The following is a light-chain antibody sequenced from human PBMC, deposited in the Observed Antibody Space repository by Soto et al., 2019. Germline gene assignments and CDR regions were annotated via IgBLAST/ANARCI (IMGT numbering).Light chain of an antibody. CDR3: QSPDSSGTYV. Sequence: SYELTQPPSVSVSPGQTARITCSGDALPKQYAYWYQQKPGQAPVLVIYKDSERPSGIPERFSGSSSGTTVTLTISGVQAEDEADYYCQSPDSSGTYVFGTGTKLTVL. V-gene: IGLV3-25*02. J-gene: IGLJ1*01. CDR2: KDS. CDR1: ALPKQY.